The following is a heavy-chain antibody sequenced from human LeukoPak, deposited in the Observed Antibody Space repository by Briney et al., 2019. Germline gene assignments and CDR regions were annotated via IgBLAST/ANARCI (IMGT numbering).Heavy chain of an antibody. Sequence: GGSLRLSCAASGFTFDDYAMHWVWQAPGKGLEWVSGTSFNSGSTVYADSVRGRFTISRDDAKNSLDLQMNSLRAEDTALYYCARGRRDGYMLLWEDYWGQGTLVTVSS. D-gene: IGHD5-24*01. CDR3: ARGRRDGYMLLWEDY. CDR1: GFTFDDYA. V-gene: IGHV3-9*01. CDR2: TSFNSGST. J-gene: IGHJ4*02.